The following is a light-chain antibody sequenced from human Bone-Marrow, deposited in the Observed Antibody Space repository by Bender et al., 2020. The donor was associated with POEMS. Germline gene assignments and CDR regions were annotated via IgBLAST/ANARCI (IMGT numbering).Light chain of an antibody. CDR3: TSYGGSNNLV. CDR1: SSDVGGYNY. J-gene: IGLJ2*01. Sequence: QSALTQEASVSGSPGQSITISCTGTSSDVGGYNYVSWYQQHPGKVPKLMIYEVNKRPSGVSNRFSGSKSGNTASLTVSGLQAEDEADYYCTSYGGSNNLVFGGGTKLTVL. CDR2: EVN. V-gene: IGLV2-8*01.